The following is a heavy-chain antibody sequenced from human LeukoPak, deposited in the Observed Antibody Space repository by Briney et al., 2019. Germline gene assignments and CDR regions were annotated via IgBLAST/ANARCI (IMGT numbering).Heavy chain of an antibody. Sequence: PSETLSLNCTVSGGSISSGGYYWSWIRQHPGKGLEWIGYIYYSGSTYYNPSLKSRVTISVDTSKNQFSLKLSSVTAADTAVYYCARDSGVVVPYGMDGWGQGTTVTVSS. CDR1: GGSISSGGYY. V-gene: IGHV4-31*03. D-gene: IGHD2-2*01. CDR3: ARDSGVVVPYGMDG. J-gene: IGHJ6*02. CDR2: IYYSGST.